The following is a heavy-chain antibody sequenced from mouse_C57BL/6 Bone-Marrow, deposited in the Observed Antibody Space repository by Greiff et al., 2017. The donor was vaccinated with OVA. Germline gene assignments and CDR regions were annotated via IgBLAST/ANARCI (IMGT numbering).Heavy chain of an antibody. V-gene: IGHV1-72*01. CDR1: GYTFTSYW. J-gene: IGHJ4*01. CDR2: IDPNSGGT. Sequence: AQLQQPGAELVKPGASVKLSCKASGYTFTSYWMHWVKQRPGRGLEWIGRIDPNSGGTKYNEKFKSKATLTVDKPSSTAYMQLSSLTSEDSAVYYCARYYGSSLPYAMDYWGQGTSVTVSS. CDR3: ARYYGSSLPYAMDY. D-gene: IGHD1-1*01.